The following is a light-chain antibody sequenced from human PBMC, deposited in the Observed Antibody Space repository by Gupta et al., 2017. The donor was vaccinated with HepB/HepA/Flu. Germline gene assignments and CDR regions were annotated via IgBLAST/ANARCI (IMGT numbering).Light chain of an antibody. V-gene: IGKV3-11*01. J-gene: IGKJ4*01. CDR3: QQRSSWPIT. CDR2: DAS. Sequence: ELVLTQSPATLSLSPGERATLSCRASQSVSSFLAWFQQKPGQAPRLLINDASNRATGIPARFSGSGSGTEFTLTISSLELEDFGVYYCQQRSSWPITFGGGTKVDIK. CDR1: QSVSSF.